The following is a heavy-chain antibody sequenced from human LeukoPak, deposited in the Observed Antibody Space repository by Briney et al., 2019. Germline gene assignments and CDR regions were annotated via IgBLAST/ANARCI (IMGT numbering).Heavy chain of an antibody. Sequence: ASVKVSCKTSGYSFTNYDINWLRQAPGQGPEWMGWVDAATGNTGYAQKFQGRVSMTRDTSRTTAYMELRSLTSEDTAVYFCARVWGPTPIHYFDYWGQGSLVTVSP. CDR3: ARVWGPTPIHYFDY. D-gene: IGHD3-16*01. J-gene: IGHJ4*02. CDR1: GYSFTNYD. CDR2: VDAATGNT. V-gene: IGHV1-8*01.